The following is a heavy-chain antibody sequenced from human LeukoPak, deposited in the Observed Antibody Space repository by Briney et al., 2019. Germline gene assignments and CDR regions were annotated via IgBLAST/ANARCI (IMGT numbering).Heavy chain of an antibody. J-gene: IGHJ6*02. CDR3: ARDPGGSYYYYGMDV. D-gene: IGHD3-10*01. CDR1: AFNFKTFS. V-gene: IGHV3-21*01. CDR2: ITSSSSYI. Sequence: GGSLRLSCAASAFNFKTFSMNWVRQGPGKGLEWVSSITSSSSYIYYADSVRGRFTISRDNAKNSLYLQMNSLRAEDTAVYYCARDPGGSYYYYGMDVWGQGTTVTVSS.